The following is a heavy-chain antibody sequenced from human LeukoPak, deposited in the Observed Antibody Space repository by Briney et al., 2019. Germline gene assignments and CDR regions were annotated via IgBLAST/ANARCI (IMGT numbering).Heavy chain of an antibody. CDR1: GLTFSSDA. D-gene: IGHD3-10*01. CDR3: AKDGSGTPSY. Sequence: GGSLRLSCAASGLTFSSDAMSWVRQAPGKGLEWVAFIRYDGSNKYYADSVKGRFTISRDNSKNTLYLQMNSLRAEDTAVYYCAKDGSGTPSYWGQGTLVTVSS. J-gene: IGHJ4*02. V-gene: IGHV3-30*02. CDR2: IRYDGSNK.